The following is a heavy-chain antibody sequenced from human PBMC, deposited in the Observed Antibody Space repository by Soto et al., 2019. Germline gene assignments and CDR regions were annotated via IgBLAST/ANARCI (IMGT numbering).Heavy chain of an antibody. CDR2: IWYDGSNK. Sequence: GGSLRLSCAASGFTFSSYGMHWVRQAPGKGLEWVAVIWYDGSNKYYADSVKGRFTISRDNSKNTLYLQMNSLRAEDTAVYYCARGYCISTSCYTDYYYGMDVWGQGTTVTVSS. CDR3: ARGYCISTSCYTDYYYGMDV. V-gene: IGHV3-33*01. J-gene: IGHJ6*02. D-gene: IGHD2-2*02. CDR1: GFTFSSYG.